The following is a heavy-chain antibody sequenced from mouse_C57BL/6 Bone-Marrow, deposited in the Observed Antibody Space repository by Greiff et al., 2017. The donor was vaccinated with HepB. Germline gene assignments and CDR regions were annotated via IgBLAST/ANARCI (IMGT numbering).Heavy chain of an antibody. CDR3: ARQIYSAWFAY. Sequence: EVMLVESGGDLVKPGGSLKLSCAASGFTFSSYGMSWVRQTPDKRLEWVATISSGGSYTYYPDSVKGRFTISRDNAKNTLYLQMSSLKSEDTAMYYCARQIYSAWFAYWGLGTLVTVSA. CDR2: ISSGGSYT. J-gene: IGHJ3*01. V-gene: IGHV5-6*01. D-gene: IGHD1-1*01. CDR1: GFTFSSYG.